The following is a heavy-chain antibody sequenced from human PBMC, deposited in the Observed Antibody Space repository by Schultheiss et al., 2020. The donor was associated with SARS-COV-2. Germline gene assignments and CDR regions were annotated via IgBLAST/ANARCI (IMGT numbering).Heavy chain of an antibody. J-gene: IGHJ4*02. V-gene: IGHV3-48*03. Sequence: GGSLRLSCVASGFNFNSYEMNWVRQSPGKGLEWLSSISNSGSITYYADSVRGRFTISRDNAKNSLSLQMSSLRADDTGVYYCVRAPYSLWSGHSFDHWGQGTQVTVSS. D-gene: IGHD3-3*01. CDR1: GFNFNSYE. CDR3: VRAPYSLWSGHSFDH. CDR2: ISNSGSIT.